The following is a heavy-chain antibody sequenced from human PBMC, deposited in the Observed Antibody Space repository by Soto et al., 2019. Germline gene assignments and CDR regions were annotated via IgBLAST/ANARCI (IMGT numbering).Heavy chain of an antibody. V-gene: IGHV3-74*01. D-gene: IGHD2-2*01. CDR2: INRDGGVT. CDR3: ARTDIVVGAKLGK. J-gene: IGHJ6*02. Sequence: HPGGSLRLSCEVSGLTYSTAWMHWVRQAPGKGLDWVSSINRDGGVTNYADYVKGRFTISRDSAEKTLYLQINSLRADDTGVYYWARTDIVVGAKLGKRAQATTVSVSS. CDR1: GLTYSTAW.